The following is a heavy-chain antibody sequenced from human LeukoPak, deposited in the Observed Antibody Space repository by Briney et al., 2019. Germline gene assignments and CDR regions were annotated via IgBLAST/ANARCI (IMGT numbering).Heavy chain of an antibody. CDR3: ARKAAARLNYYYMDV. D-gene: IGHD6-6*01. J-gene: IGHJ6*03. V-gene: IGHV3-7*01. CDR2: IKQDGSEK. CDR1: GFTFSSYW. Sequence: PGGSLRLSCAASGFTFSSYWMSWVRQAPGKGLEWVANIKQDGSEKYYVDSVKGRFTISRDNAKNSQYLQMNSLRAEDTAVYYCARKAAARLNYYYMDVWGKGTTVTVSS.